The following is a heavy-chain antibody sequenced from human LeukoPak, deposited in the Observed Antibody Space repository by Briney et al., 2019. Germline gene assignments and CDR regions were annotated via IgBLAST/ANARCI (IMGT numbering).Heavy chain of an antibody. CDR2: IRQDGSEK. D-gene: IGHD3-22*01. J-gene: IGHJ4*02. CDR3: ARDYYDTTGRLTY. Sequence: PGGSLRLSCAASGFTFSSYWMSWVRQAPGKGLQWVANIRQDGSEKYYVDSVKGRFTISRDNAKNSLYLQMNSLRAEDTAVYFCARDYYDTTGRLTYWGQGTLVTVSS. V-gene: IGHV3-7*01. CDR1: GFTFSSYW.